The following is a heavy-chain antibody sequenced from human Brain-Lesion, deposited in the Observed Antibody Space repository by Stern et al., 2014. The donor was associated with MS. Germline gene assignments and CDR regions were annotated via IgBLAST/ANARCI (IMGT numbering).Heavy chain of an antibody. D-gene: IGHD3-3*01. CDR3: ARDQRGITIFGVVTDYYYLGMDV. Sequence: VQLEDSGAEVKKPGASVKVSCKTSGYIFTGYYIHWVRQAPGQGLEWMAWINPNTGGTKYAQKFQGRVTMSRDTSISTAYVELSSLTSDDTAVYYCARDQRGITIFGVVTDYYYLGMDVWGQGTTVTVSS. V-gene: IGHV1-2*02. CDR1: GYIFTGYY. J-gene: IGHJ6*02. CDR2: INPNTGGT.